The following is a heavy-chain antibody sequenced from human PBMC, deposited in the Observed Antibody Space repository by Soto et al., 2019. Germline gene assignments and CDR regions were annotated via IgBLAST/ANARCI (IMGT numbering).Heavy chain of an antibody. CDR3: ARDGGRHSGGIDY. J-gene: IGHJ4*02. V-gene: IGHV1-69*01. CDR1: GGTFSSYS. CDR2: IIPIFGTA. D-gene: IGHD1-26*01. Sequence: QVQLVQSGAEVKKPWSSVKVSCKASGGTFSSYSINWVRQAPGQGLEWMGEIIPIFGTANYAQKFQGRVTITADDSTSTAYMELSSLRSEDTAVYYCARDGGRHSGGIDYWGQGTLVTVSS.